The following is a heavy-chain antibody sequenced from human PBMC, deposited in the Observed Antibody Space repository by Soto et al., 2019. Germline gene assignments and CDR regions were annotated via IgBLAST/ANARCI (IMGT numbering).Heavy chain of an antibody. CDR2: IYPGDSDT. V-gene: IGHV5-51*01. CDR3: GRQIIGYGLLHYFEY. D-gene: IGHD5-18*01. Sequence: GQPLKVSWNGSEYSFTSYWSGWVLQKPCKFLEFMGIIYPGDSDTRYSPSFQGQVTISADKSISTAYLQWNSLKASDTAMYYFGRQIIGYGLLHYFEYWGQGTLVTVS. CDR1: EYSFTSYW. J-gene: IGHJ4*02.